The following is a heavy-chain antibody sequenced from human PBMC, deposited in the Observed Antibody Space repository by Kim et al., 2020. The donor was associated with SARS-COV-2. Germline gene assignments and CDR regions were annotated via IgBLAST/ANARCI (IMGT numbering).Heavy chain of an antibody. Sequence: GGSLRLSCAASGFTVSSNYMSWVRQAPGKGLEWVSVIYSGGSTYYADSVKGRFTISRDNSKNTLYLQMNSLRAEDTAVYYCARSSGWYKEFDYWGQGTLVTVSS. V-gene: IGHV3-66*02. J-gene: IGHJ4*02. CDR3: ARSSGWYKEFDY. CDR2: IYSGGST. D-gene: IGHD6-19*01. CDR1: GFTVSSNY.